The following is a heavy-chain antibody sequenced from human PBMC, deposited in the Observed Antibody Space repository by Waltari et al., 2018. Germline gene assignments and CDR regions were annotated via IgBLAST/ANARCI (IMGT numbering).Heavy chain of an antibody. CDR1: DGSVSSTSYH. V-gene: IGHV4-39*07. Sequence: QLQLQESGPGLVKPSDTLSLTCTVSDGSVSSTSYHWGWIRQPPGKGLEWIGSIYYSRRTYYNPSLKSRVTISVDTSKNQFSLKLSSVTAADTAVYYCARDWGSGFYFDYWGQGTLVTVSS. CDR2: IYYSRRT. J-gene: IGHJ4*02. D-gene: IGHD3-22*01. CDR3: ARDWGSGFYFDY.